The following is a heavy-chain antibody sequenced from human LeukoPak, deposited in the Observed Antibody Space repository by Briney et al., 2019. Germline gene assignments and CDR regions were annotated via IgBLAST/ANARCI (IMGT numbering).Heavy chain of an antibody. V-gene: IGHV3-11*01. CDR3: ARHDTAMATDYGMDV. D-gene: IGHD5-18*01. CDR2: ICSRGSTI. J-gene: IGHJ6*02. CDR1: GFTFSDYY. Sequence: GGSLRLSCAASGFTFSDYYMSWIRQAPGKGLEWVSYICSRGSTIYYADSVKGRFTISRDNAKNSLYPQMNSLRAEDTAVYYCARHDTAMATDYGMDVWGQGTTVTVSS.